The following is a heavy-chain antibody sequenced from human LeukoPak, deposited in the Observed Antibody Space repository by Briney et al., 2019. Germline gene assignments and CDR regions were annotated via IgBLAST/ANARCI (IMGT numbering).Heavy chain of an antibody. Sequence: QAGGSLRLSCTASGFTFSTYAMSWVRQAPGKGLEWVSLISGSGSGTHYADSVKGRFTISRDNSKNMLYLHMNTLRADDTAVYYCARSGTEDGYNIYFDHWGQGTLVTVSS. CDR2: ISGSGSGT. CDR3: ARSGTEDGYNIYFDH. D-gene: IGHD5-24*01. V-gene: IGHV3-23*01. CDR1: GFTFSTYA. J-gene: IGHJ4*02.